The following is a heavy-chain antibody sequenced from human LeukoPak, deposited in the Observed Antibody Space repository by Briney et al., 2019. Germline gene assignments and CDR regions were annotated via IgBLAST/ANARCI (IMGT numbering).Heavy chain of an antibody. CDR2: IYTSGST. CDR1: GGSLSSYY. V-gene: IGHV4-4*07. Sequence: SETLSLTCTVSGGSLSSYYWSWIRQPAGKGLEWIGRIYTSGSTNYNPSLKRRVTMSVDTSNNQFSLKLSSVTAADTAVYYCAREGDSSGWYYPFDYWGQGTLVTVSS. CDR3: AREGDSSGWYYPFDY. D-gene: IGHD6-19*01. J-gene: IGHJ4*02.